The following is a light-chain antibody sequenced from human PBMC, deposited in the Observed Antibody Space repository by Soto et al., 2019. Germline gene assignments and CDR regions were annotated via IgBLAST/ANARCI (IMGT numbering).Light chain of an antibody. CDR1: SSDVGGYNY. CDR3: SSYTSTSCVL. J-gene: IGLJ3*02. Sequence: QSALTQPASVSGSPGQSITISCTGTSSDVGGYNYVSWYQQLPGKAPKLIIYDVTNRPSGVSNRFSGSKSGNTASLTISGLQAEDEAEYYCSSYTSTSCVLFGGGTKLTVL. CDR2: DVT. V-gene: IGLV2-14*01.